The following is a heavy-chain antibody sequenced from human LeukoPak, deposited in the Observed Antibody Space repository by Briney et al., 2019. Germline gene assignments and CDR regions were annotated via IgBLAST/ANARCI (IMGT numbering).Heavy chain of an antibody. CDR2: IDGGGGPT. D-gene: IGHD1-1*01. Sequence: GGSLRLSCAASGFTFRNYAMSWVRQAPGKGLEWVSVIDGGGGPTYYADSVKGRFTISRDNSKNTLYLQMNSLRAEDVAAYFCAKNSSYNWQYFFDYWGQGTLVTVSS. CDR1: GFTFRNYA. J-gene: IGHJ4*02. CDR3: AKNSSYNWQYFFDY. V-gene: IGHV3-23*01.